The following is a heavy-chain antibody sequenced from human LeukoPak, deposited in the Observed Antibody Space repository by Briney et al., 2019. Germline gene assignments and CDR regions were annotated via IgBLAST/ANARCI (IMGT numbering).Heavy chain of an antibody. V-gene: IGHV4-59*01. CDR3: AGSYYYGSGKDY. D-gene: IGHD3-10*01. J-gene: IGHJ4*02. CDR1: GGSISSYY. Sequence: SETLSLTCTVSGGSISSYYWSWIRQPPGKGLEWIGYIYYSGSNNYNPSLKSRVTISVDASKNQFSLKLSSVTAADTAVDYCAGSYYYGSGKDYWGQGTLVTVSS. CDR2: IYYSGSN.